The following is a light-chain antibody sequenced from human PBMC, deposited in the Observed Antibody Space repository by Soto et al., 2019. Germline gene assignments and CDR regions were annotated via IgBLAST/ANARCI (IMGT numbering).Light chain of an antibody. J-gene: IGLJ7*01. CDR2: DVS. Sequence: QSALTQPASVSGSPGQSITISCTGTSSDVGGYNYVSWYQQHPGKAPKLMIYDVSNRLSGVSNRFSGSKSGNTASLTISGLQAEDEADYYCSSYTSSSTAVFGGGTQLTVL. CDR3: SSYTSSSTAV. CDR1: SSDVGGYNY. V-gene: IGLV2-14*01.